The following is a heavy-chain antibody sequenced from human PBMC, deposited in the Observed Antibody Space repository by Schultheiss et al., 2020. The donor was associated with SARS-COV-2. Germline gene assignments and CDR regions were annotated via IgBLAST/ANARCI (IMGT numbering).Heavy chain of an antibody. CDR1: GYTFTSYD. D-gene: IGHD2-21*02. CDR3: AKDLRGGDKKHLTPDY. V-gene: IGHV1-69*13. J-gene: IGHJ4*02. Sequence: SVKVSCKASGYTFTSYDINWVRQAPGQGLEWMGGIIPIFGTPNYAQKFQGRVTIAADESTSTTYMELSSLRAEDTAVYYCAKDLRGGDKKHLTPDYWGQGTLVTVSS. CDR2: IIPIFGTP.